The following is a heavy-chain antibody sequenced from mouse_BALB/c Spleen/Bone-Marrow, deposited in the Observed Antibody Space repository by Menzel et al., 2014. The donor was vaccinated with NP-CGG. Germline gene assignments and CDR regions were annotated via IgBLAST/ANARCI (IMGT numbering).Heavy chain of an antibody. Sequence: EVQLVGSGGGLVQSGGSLRLSCATSGFTFTDYYMSWVRQPPGKALEWLGFIRNKPNGYTTEYSASVKGRFTISRDNSKSILYLQMNTLRAEDSATYYCARAGHYYAMDYWGQGTSVTVSS. CDR3: ARAGHYYAMDY. V-gene: IGHV7-3*02. CDR2: IRNKPNGYTT. J-gene: IGHJ4*01. CDR1: GFTFTDYY.